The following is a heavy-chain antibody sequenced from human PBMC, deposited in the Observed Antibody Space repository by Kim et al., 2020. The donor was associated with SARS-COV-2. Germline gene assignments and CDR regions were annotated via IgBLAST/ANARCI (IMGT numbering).Heavy chain of an antibody. CDR3: AKHDSSGYYYVVFDY. CDR1: GFTFSSYA. J-gene: IGHJ4*02. CDR2: ISGSGGST. Sequence: GGSLRLSCAASGFTFSSYAVSWVRQAPGKGLEWVSAISGSGGSTSYADSVKGRFTISRDNSKKTLYLQMNSLRAEDTAVYYCAKHDSSGYYYVVFDYWGQGTLVTVSS. D-gene: IGHD3-22*01. V-gene: IGHV3-23*01.